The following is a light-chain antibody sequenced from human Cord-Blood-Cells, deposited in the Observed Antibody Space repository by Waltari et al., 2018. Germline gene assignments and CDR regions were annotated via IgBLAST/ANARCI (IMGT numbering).Light chain of an antibody. CDR1: SSDVGGYNY. CDR2: DVS. Sequence: QSALTQPASVSGSPGQSITISCTGTSSDVGGYNYVSWYQQHPGKAPKLLIYDVSNRPAGVSKRCSGSKPGNTASLTISGLQAEDEADYYCSSYTSSSTRVFGGGTKLTVL. CDR3: SSYTSSSTRV. V-gene: IGLV2-14*01. J-gene: IGLJ3*02.